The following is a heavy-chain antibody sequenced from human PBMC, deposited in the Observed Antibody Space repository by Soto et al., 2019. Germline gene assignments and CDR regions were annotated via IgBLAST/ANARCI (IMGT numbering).Heavy chain of an antibody. D-gene: IGHD3-10*01. V-gene: IGHV3-30*18. Sequence: QVQLVESGGGVVQPGRSLRLSCAASGFTFSSYGMHWVRQAPGKGLEWVAVVPYNRGSKYYTDSVKGRFTISRDNDKNILYLQVTNLRAEDTAVYYCAKGTYYLDDKGYPDFWGQGSPVTV. CDR1: GFTFSSYG. CDR3: AKGTYYLDDKGYPDF. CDR2: VPYNRGSK. J-gene: IGHJ4*02.